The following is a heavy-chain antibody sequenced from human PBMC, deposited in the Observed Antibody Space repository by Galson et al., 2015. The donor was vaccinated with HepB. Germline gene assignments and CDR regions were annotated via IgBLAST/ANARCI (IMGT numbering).Heavy chain of an antibody. J-gene: IGHJ4*02. V-gene: IGHV1-8*01. D-gene: IGHD2-21*01. CDR3: ARGVDRGVDS. CDR1: GYSFATLD. CDR2: MSPSSGGT. Sequence: SVKVSCKASGYSFATLDINWIRQATGQGLEWMGWMSPSSGGTGYAQKFQGRVTMTRDTSISTAYIELSSLIFEDTAVYYCARGVDRGVDSWGQGTQVTVSA.